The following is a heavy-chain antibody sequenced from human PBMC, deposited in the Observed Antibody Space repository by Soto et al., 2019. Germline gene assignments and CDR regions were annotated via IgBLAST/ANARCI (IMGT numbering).Heavy chain of an antibody. CDR2: INHSGSA. V-gene: IGHV4-34*01. Sequence: QVLLQQWGAGRLKPSETLSLTCAVYGGSFIDYSWGWIRQSPGTGLEWIGEINHSGSANYNPSLQSRVTISVYTSKNQFSLKLYSVTAADAAVYYCARVSDYWSQGTLVTVSS. CDR3: ARVSDY. J-gene: IGHJ4*02. CDR1: GGSFIDYS.